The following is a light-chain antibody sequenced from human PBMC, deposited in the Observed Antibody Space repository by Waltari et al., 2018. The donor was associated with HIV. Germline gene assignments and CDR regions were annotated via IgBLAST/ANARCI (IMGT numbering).Light chain of an antibody. CDR1: SSDVGGYHF. CDR3: SSYAGGNNLV. J-gene: IGLJ2*01. V-gene: IGLV2-8*01. Sequence: QSALTQPPSASGSPGQSVTISCTGPSSDVGGYHFVSWYQQHPGKAPKLMIVEVTKRPSGVPARFSGSKTGNTASLTVSGLQADDEADYYCSSYAGGNNLVFGGGTKLTVL. CDR2: EVT.